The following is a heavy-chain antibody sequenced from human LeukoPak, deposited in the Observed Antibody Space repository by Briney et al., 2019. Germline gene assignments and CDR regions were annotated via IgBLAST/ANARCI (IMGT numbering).Heavy chain of an antibody. J-gene: IGHJ6*02. CDR3: ARVGYGGNSYGMDV. CDR1: GGSISSSNW. V-gene: IGHV4-4*02. Sequence: SETLSLTCAVSGGSISSSNWWSWVRQPPGKGLEWIGEIYHSGSTNYNPSLKSRVTISVDKSKNQFSLKLSSVTAADTAVYYCARVGYGGNSYGMDVWGQGTTVTVSS. CDR2: IYHSGST. D-gene: IGHD4-23*01.